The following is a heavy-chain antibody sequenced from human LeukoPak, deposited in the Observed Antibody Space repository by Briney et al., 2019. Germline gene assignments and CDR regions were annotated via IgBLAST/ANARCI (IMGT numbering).Heavy chain of an antibody. CDR2: IYYSGST. Sequence: SETLSLTCTVSGGSISSYYWSWIRQPPGKGLEWIGYIYYSGSTNYNPSLKSRVTISVDTSKNQFSLKLTSVTAADTAVYYCASHRRKPFDPWGQGTLVTVSS. J-gene: IGHJ5*02. V-gene: IGHV4-59*08. CDR1: GGSISSYY. CDR3: ASHRRKPFDP.